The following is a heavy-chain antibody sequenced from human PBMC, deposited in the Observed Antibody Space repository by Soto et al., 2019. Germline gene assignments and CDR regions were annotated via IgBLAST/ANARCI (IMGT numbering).Heavy chain of an antibody. Sequence: SETLSLTGTVSGGSISSYYWSWIRQPPGKGLEWIGYIYYSGSTNYNPSLKSRVTISVDTSKNQFSLKLSSVTAADTAVYYCARKVTMVRGGRDYYYGMDVWGQGTTVTVSS. CDR2: IYYSGST. CDR1: GGSISSYY. V-gene: IGHV4-59*08. CDR3: ARKVTMVRGGRDYYYGMDV. D-gene: IGHD3-10*01. J-gene: IGHJ6*02.